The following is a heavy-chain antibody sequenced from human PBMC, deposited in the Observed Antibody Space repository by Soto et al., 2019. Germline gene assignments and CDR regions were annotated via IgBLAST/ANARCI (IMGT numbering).Heavy chain of an antibody. CDR2: ISFYNGHT. D-gene: IGHD6-19*01. J-gene: IGHJ4*02. Sequence: QVQLVQSGGEVKKPGASVKVSCKASGDTVTKYGISWVRQAPGQGLEWLGWISFYNGHTNYALKFQDRIHFTTDTSTSTDSMELRSLTSDDTAVYYCASAPSIAVAGKETWGQGTLVTVSS. CDR1: GDTVTKYG. CDR3: ASAPSIAVAGKET. V-gene: IGHV1-18*01.